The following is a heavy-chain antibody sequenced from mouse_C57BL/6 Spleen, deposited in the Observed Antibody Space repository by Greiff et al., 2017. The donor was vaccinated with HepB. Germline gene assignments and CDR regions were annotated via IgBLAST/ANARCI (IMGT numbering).Heavy chain of an antibody. V-gene: IGHV1-39*01. J-gene: IGHJ4*01. Sequence: EVKLMESGPELVKPGASVKISCKASGYSFTDYNMNWVKQSNGKSLEWIGVINPNYGTTSYNQKFKGKATLTVDQSSSTAYMQLNSLTSEDSAVYYCARNLLLLRSLYYAMDYWGQGTSATVSS. D-gene: IGHD1-1*01. CDR3: ARNLLLLRSLYYAMDY. CDR1: GYSFTDYN. CDR2: INPNYGTT.